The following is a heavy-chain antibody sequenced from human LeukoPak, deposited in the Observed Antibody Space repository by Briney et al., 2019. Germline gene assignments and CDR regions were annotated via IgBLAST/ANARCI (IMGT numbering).Heavy chain of an antibody. V-gene: IGHV1-2*02. CDR3: ARDWCGGGSCYEIKSLGPTPFDY. J-gene: IGHJ4*02. CDR2: INPDNGVT. D-gene: IGHD2-15*01. CDR1: GYTFTGYY. Sequence: ASVKVSCEASGYTFTGYYIHWVRQAPGQGLEWMGWINPDNGVTNYAQKFQGRVTITRDTSISTAYMELSRLRSDDTAVYHCARDWCGGGSCYEIKSLGPTPFDYWGQGTLVTVSS.